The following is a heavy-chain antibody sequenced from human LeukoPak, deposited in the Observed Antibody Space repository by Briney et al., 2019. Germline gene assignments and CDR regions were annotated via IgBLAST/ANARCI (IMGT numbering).Heavy chain of an antibody. J-gene: IGHJ5*02. CDR2: INQSGST. CDR3: ARQASGSTSCYLCPWFDP. Sequence: SETLSLTCTVSGGSFSDYYWTWIRQPPGKGLEWIGEINQSGSTIYTPSLKSRVTISVDTSKNQFSLKLSSVTAADTAVYYCARQASGSTSCYLCPWFDPWGQGTLVTVSS. CDR1: GGSFSDYY. D-gene: IGHD2-2*01. V-gene: IGHV4-34*01.